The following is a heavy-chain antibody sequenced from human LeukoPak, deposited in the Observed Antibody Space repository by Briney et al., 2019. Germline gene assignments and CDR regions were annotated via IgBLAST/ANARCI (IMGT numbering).Heavy chain of an antibody. CDR2: IYYSGST. V-gene: IGHV4-59*01. CDR3: ASLSGYYYGFCFQH. J-gene: IGHJ1*01. D-gene: IGHD3-22*01. CDR1: GGSISSYY. Sequence: SETLSLTCTVPGGSISSYYWSWIRQPPGKGLEWIGYIYYSGSTNYNPSLKSRVTISVDTSKNQFSLKLSSVTAADTAVYYCASLSGYYYGFCFQHWGQGTLVTVSS.